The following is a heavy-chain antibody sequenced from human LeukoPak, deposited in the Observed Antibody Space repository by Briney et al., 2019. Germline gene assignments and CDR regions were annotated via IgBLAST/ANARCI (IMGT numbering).Heavy chain of an antibody. CDR1: GFTFSSYG. CDR2: ISGSGDYT. J-gene: IGHJ4*02. Sequence: GGSLRLSCAASGFTFSSYGMSWVRQAPGKGLEWVSAISGSGDYTYYADSVKGRFTISRDNSKNTLYLHMNGLRAEDTAVYYCAKVPYGSGTRGGFDYWGQGTLVTVSS. V-gene: IGHV3-23*01. D-gene: IGHD3-10*01. CDR3: AKVPYGSGTRGGFDY.